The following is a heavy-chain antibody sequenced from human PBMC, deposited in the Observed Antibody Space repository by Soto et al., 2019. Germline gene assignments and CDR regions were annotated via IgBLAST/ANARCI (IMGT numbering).Heavy chain of an antibody. CDR2: IYYSGST. CDR3: VRRDFWSGYLDY. Sequence: SETLSLTCTVSGGSISSSSYYWGWIRQPPGKGLEWIGSIYYSGSTYYNPSLKSRVTISVDTSKNQFSLKLSSVTAADTAVYYFVRRDFWSGYLDYWGQGTLGTVSS. D-gene: IGHD3-3*01. V-gene: IGHV4-39*01. J-gene: IGHJ4*02. CDR1: GGSISSSSYY.